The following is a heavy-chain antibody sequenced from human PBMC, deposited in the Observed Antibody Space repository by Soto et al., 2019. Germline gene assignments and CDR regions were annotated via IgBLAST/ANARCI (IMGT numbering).Heavy chain of an antibody. D-gene: IGHD1-26*01. CDR3: ARGGSYPPFEY. CDR2: INPNSGGT. CDR1: GYTFTGYY. Sequence: ASVKVSCKASGYTFTGYYMQWVRQAPGQGLEWMGWINPNSGGTNYAQKFQGWVTMTRETSSSTAYMELSRMRSDDAAVYYSARGGSYPPFEYWGQGTLVTVSS. J-gene: IGHJ4*02. V-gene: IGHV1-2*04.